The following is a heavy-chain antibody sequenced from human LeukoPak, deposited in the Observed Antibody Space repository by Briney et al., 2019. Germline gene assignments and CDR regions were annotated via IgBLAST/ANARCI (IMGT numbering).Heavy chain of an antibody. CDR3: ARVVVVIANDYYYMDV. Sequence: ASVKVSCKASGYTFTSYAMHWVRQAPGQRLEWMGWINAGNGNTKYSQKFQGRVTITRDTSASTAYMELSSLRYDDTAVYYCARVVVVIANDYYYMDVWGKGTTVTVSS. D-gene: IGHD2-21*01. J-gene: IGHJ6*03. CDR2: INAGNGNT. V-gene: IGHV1-3*01. CDR1: GYTFTSYA.